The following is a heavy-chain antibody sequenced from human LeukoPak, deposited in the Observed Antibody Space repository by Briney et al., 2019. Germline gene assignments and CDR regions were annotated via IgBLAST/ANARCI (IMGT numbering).Heavy chain of an antibody. J-gene: IGHJ4*02. CDR1: GGSIRSYY. CDR2: IYYSANT. CDR3: ARQGSGLDY. V-gene: IGHV4-59*08. D-gene: IGHD6-19*01. Sequence: SETLSLTCTVSGGSIRSYYWSWVRQPPGKGLVWVGYIYYSANTNYNPSLKSRVTISVDTSKNQISLKLRSVTAADTAVYYCARQGSGLDYWGQGTLVTVSS.